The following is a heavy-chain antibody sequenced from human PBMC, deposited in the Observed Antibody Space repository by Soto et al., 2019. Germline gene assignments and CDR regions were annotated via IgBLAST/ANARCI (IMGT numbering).Heavy chain of an antibody. Sequence: GGSLRLSCAASGFTFSSYWMHWVRQAPGKGLVWVSRIISDGSSTSYADSVKGRFTISRDNAKNTLYLQMNSLRAEDTAVYYCARVGGVSSSAGALGYYYYGMDVWGQGTTVTVSS. D-gene: IGHD3-16*01. J-gene: IGHJ6*02. CDR3: ARVGGVSSSAGALGYYYYGMDV. CDR2: IISDGSST. CDR1: GFTFSSYW. V-gene: IGHV3-74*01.